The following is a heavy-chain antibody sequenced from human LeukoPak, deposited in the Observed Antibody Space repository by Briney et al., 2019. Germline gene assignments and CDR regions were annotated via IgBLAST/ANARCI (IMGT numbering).Heavy chain of an antibody. V-gene: IGHV3-66*01. Sequence: GGSLRLSCAASGFTVSSNYMSWVRQAPGKGPEWVSVIYSGGSTYYADSVKGRFTISRDNSKNTLYLQMNSLRAEDTAVYYCARSPYGRSDSYYYGMDVWGQGTTVSVSS. D-gene: IGHD4-17*01. CDR2: IYSGGST. J-gene: IGHJ6*02. CDR1: GFTVSSNY. CDR3: ARSPYGRSDSYYYGMDV.